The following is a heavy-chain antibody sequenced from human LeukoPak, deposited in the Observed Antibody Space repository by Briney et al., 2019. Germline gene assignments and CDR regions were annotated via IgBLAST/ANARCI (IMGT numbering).Heavy chain of an antibody. D-gene: IGHD3-22*01. Sequence: GASVKVSCKASGYTFTGYYMHWVRQAPGQGLEWMGIINPSGDSTSSAQTFQGRVTMTRDMSTSTVYMALSSLRTEDTAVYYCARGRHSYEGSDYYYEGDAFDIWGQGTMVTVSS. CDR3: ARGRHSYEGSDYYYEGDAFDI. V-gene: IGHV1-46*01. J-gene: IGHJ3*02. CDR1: GYTFTGYY. CDR2: INPSGDST.